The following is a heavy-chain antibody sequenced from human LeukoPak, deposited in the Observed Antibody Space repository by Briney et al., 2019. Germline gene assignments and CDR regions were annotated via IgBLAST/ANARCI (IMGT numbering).Heavy chain of an antibody. CDR2: ISSSGSTI. Sequence: GGSLRLSCAASGFTFSDYYMSWIRPAPGTGLEWVSYISSSGSTIYYEDSVKGRFTISRDNAKNSLYLQMNSLRAEDTAVYYCASATPYSYGFFDYWGQGTLVTVSS. CDR3: ASATPYSYGFFDY. V-gene: IGHV3-11*01. CDR1: GFTFSDYY. D-gene: IGHD5-18*01. J-gene: IGHJ4*02.